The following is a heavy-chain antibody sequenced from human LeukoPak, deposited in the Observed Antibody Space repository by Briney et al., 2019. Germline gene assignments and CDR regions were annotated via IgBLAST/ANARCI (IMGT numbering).Heavy chain of an antibody. Sequence: KPSETLSLTCTVSGGSISSYYWSWIRQPPGKGLEWIGYIYYSGSTNYNPSLKSRVTISVDTSKNQFSLKLSSVTAADTAVYYCARAYYYDNSGYFAPWGQGTLVTVSS. CDR2: IYYSGST. D-gene: IGHD3-22*01. V-gene: IGHV4-59*12. CDR1: GGSISSYY. J-gene: IGHJ4*02. CDR3: ARAYYYDNSGYFAP.